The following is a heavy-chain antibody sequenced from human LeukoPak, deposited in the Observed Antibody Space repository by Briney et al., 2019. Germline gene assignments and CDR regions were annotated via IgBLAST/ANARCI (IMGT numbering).Heavy chain of an antibody. Sequence: ASVKVSCKASGGTFSSYAISWVRQAPGQGLEWMGWINPNSGGTNYAQKFQGRVTMTRDTSIRTAYMELSRLRSDDTAVYYCARDGTLKARAFDIWGQGTMVTVSS. V-gene: IGHV1-2*02. CDR1: GGTFSSYA. CDR3: ARDGTLKARAFDI. CDR2: INPNSGGT. D-gene: IGHD1-1*01. J-gene: IGHJ3*02.